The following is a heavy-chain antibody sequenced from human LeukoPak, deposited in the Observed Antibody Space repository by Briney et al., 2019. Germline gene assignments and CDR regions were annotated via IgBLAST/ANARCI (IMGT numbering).Heavy chain of an antibody. CDR2: FDPEDGET. J-gene: IGHJ4*02. D-gene: IGHD1-26*01. CDR1: GYTFTGYY. V-gene: IGHV1-24*01. CDR3: ATGVTWELLHSFDY. Sequence: ASVKVSCKASGYTFTGYYMHWVRQAPGKGLEWMGGFDPEDGETIYAQKFQGRVTMTEDTSTDTAYMELSSLRSEDTAVYYCATGVTWELLHSFDYWGQGTLVTVSS.